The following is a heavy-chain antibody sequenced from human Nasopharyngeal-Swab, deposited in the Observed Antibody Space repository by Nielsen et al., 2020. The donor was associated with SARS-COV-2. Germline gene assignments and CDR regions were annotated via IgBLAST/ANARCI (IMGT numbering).Heavy chain of an antibody. Sequence: GESLKISCAASGFTFSSYGTHWVRQAPGKGLEWVSLISYDGSNKRYADSVKGRFSISRDNSKNTLYLQMNSLRAEDTAVYYCATTPLDSSGFYYGFDYWGQGTLVTVSS. V-gene: IGHV3-30*03. CDR3: ATTPLDSSGFYYGFDY. J-gene: IGHJ4*02. CDR1: GFTFSSYG. CDR2: ISYDGSNK. D-gene: IGHD3-22*01.